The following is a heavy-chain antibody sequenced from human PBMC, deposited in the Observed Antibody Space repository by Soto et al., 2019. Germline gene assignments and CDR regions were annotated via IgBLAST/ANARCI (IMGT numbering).Heavy chain of an antibody. D-gene: IGHD3-22*01. Sequence: QVQLVESGGGVVQPGRSLRLSCAASGFTFSSYAMHWVRQAPGKGLEWVAVISYDGSNKYYADSVKGRFTISRDNSKNTLYLQMNSLRAEDTAVYYCARGTHYYDSSGYLDGFDIWGQGTMVTVSS. CDR3: ARGTHYYDSSGYLDGFDI. V-gene: IGHV3-30-3*01. CDR2: ISYDGSNK. CDR1: GFTFSSYA. J-gene: IGHJ3*02.